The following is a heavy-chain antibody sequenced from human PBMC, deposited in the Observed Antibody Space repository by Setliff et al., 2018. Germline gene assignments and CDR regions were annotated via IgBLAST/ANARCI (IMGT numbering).Heavy chain of an antibody. CDR1: GFTFSSYW. V-gene: IGHV3-7*01. J-gene: IGHJ4*02. Sequence: HPGGSLRLSCAASGFTFSSYWMSWVRQAPGKGLGWVANIKQDGSEKYYLDSVKGRFTISRDNAKNSLYLQLNSLTAEDTAVYYCARGPPYYDFWSAYFPGYWGQGTLVTVSS. CDR3: ARGPPYYDFWSAYFPGY. CDR2: IKQDGSEK. D-gene: IGHD3-3*01.